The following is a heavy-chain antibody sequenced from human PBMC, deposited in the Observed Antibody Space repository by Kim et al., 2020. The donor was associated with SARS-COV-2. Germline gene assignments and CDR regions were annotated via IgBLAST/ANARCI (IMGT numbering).Heavy chain of an antibody. CDR1: GGTFSSHS. CDR3: ARWGENSDYYDSSGPDAFDI. V-gene: IGHV1-69*13. Sequence: SVKVSCKASGGTFSSHSISWVRQAPGQGLEWMGGIIPIFGTANYAQKFQGRVTITADESTSTAYMELSSLRSEDTAVYYCARWGENSDYYDSSGPDAFDIWGQGTMVTVSS. CDR2: IIPIFGTA. D-gene: IGHD3-22*01. J-gene: IGHJ3*02.